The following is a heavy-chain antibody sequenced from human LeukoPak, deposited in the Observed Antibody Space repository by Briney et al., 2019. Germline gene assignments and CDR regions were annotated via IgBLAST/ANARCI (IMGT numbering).Heavy chain of an antibody. V-gene: IGHV3-53*01. D-gene: IGHD3-9*01. Sequence: GGSLRLSCAASGFTVSSYYMSWVRQAPGKGLEWVSVLYSGGNTYYADSVKGRFTISRDNSKNTLYLQMNSLRAEDTAVYYCARDYDILTGYSRFDYWGQGTLVTVSS. CDR2: LYSGGNT. J-gene: IGHJ4*02. CDR1: GFTVSSYY. CDR3: ARDYDILTGYSRFDY.